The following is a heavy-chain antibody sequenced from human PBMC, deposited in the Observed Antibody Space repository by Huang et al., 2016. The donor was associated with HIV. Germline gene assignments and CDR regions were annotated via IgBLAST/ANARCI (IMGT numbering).Heavy chain of an antibody. CDR1: GASISSGRYY. CDR2: SYTSGSN. Sequence: QVQLQESGPGLVKPSQTLSLTCTVSGASISSGRYYWTWIRQPAGKGLEWIGHSYTSGSNNYNPSRKSRVTISIDTSKNHFALRLNSVTAADTAVYYCATWPPGSQMRAFDIWGPGTMITVSS. CDR3: ATWPPGSQMRAFDI. J-gene: IGHJ3*02. D-gene: IGHD2-15*01. V-gene: IGHV4-61*09.